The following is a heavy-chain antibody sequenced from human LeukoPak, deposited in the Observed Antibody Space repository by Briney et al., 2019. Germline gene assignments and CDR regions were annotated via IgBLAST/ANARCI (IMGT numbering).Heavy chain of an antibody. Sequence: SVNVSCKASGGTFSSYAISWVRQAPGQGLEWMGGIIPIFGTANYAQKFQGRVTITTDESTSTAYVELSSLRSEDTAVFYCARVWCPSGSCDSAFDYWGQGTLVIVSS. J-gene: IGHJ4*02. CDR2: IIPIFGTA. CDR1: GGTFSSYA. CDR3: ARVWCPSGSCDSAFDY. V-gene: IGHV1-69*05. D-gene: IGHD2-15*01.